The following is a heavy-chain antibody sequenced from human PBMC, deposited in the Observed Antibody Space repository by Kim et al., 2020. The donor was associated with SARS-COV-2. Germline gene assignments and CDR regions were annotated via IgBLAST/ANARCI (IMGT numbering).Heavy chain of an antibody. J-gene: IGHJ4*02. D-gene: IGHD6-13*01. Sequence: CQGRVTMTRNTSISTAYMELSSLRSEDTAVYYCARVLGYSSRDPLVFDYWGQGTLVTVSS. V-gene: IGHV1-8*01. CDR3: ARVLGYSSRDPLVFDY.